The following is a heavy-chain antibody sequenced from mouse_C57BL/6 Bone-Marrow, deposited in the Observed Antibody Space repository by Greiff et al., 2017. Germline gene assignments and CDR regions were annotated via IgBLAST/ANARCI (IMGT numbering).Heavy chain of an antibody. CDR2: IWSGGST. J-gene: IGHJ4*01. CDR3: AKSRRFDSYAMDY. Sequence: VQLVESGPGLVQPSPSLSITCTASGFSLTSYGVHWVRQSPGKGLEWLGVIWSGGSTDYNAAFMSRLSITKDNSKSQVFFKMNSLQADDTAIYCCAKSRRFDSYAMDYWGQGTSVTVSS. D-gene: IGHD2-13*01. V-gene: IGHV2-5*01. CDR1: GFSLTSYG.